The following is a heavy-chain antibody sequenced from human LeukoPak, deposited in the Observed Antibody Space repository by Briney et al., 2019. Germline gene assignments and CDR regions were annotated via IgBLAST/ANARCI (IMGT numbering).Heavy chain of an antibody. CDR2: IIPIFGTA. CDR3: ARDGSYGTFYY. Sequence: SVKVSCKASGGTFSSYAISWVRHAPGQGLEWMGGIIPIFGTANYAQKFQGRVTITADKSTSTAYMELSSLRSGDTAVDCCARDGSYGTFYYRGQGTLVTVSS. D-gene: IGHD5-18*01. V-gene: IGHV1-69*06. CDR1: GGTFSSYA. J-gene: IGHJ4*02.